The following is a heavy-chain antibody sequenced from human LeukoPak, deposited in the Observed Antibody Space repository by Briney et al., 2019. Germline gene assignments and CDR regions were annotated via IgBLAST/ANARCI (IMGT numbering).Heavy chain of an antibody. CDR1: GFTFTDYY. D-gene: IGHD3-16*01. V-gene: IGHV3-11*06. J-gene: IGHJ3*02. CDR3: ARRITAGDAFDI. Sequence: GGSLRLSCAASGFTFTDYYMSWIRQAPGKGLDWVSYITNSGSYTKYADSVKGRFTISRDNAKNSLDLQMNSLRAEDTAVYYCARRITAGDAFDIWGQGTTVTVSS. CDR2: ITNSGSYT.